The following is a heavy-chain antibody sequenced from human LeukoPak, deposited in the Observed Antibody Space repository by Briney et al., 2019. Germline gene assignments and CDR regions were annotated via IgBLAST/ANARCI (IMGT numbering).Heavy chain of an antibody. Sequence: GGSLRLSCAASGFTFSSYAMSWVRQAPGKGLEWVSYISSSSSTIYYADSVKGRFTISRDNAKNSLYLQMNSLRAEDTAVYYCARDRRGITMVRGVMGDYWGQGTLVTVSS. CDR3: ARDRRGITMVRGVMGDY. D-gene: IGHD3-10*01. J-gene: IGHJ4*02. CDR2: ISSSSSTI. CDR1: GFTFSSYA. V-gene: IGHV3-48*04.